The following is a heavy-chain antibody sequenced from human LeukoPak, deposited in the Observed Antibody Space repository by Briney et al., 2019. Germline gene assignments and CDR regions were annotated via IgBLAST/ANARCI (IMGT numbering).Heavy chain of an antibody. CDR2: ITVSGGSGDST. CDR1: GFTFSSYA. CDR3: AKIYDYIWGNYHEKYFQN. Sequence: PGGSLRLSCAASGFTFSSYAMSWVRQAPGKGLECVSFITVSGGSGDSTYYADSVTGRFTISRDNSKNTLYLHMNSLRAEDTAVYYCAKIYDYIWGNYHEKYFQNWGQGTLVTVSS. J-gene: IGHJ1*01. V-gene: IGHV3-23*01. D-gene: IGHD3-16*01.